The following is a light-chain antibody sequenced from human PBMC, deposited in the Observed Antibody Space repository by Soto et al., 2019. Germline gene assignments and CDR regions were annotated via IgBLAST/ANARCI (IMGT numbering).Light chain of an antibody. J-gene: IGKJ1*01. CDR1: QTIGTY. CDR2: DAS. Sequence: IEVTQSPSSLAASLGDRVTITCRASQTIGTYVNWYRQKSGAAPALLIYDASTLQSGVPSRFRGGASGTDFTLTISSLQLDDFATYYCQQSYHTPLTFGQGTKVEIK. CDR3: QQSYHTPLT. V-gene: IGKV1-39*01.